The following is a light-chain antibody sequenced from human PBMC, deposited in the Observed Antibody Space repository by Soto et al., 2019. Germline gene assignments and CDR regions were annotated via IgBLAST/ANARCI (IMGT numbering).Light chain of an antibody. CDR2: DAS. CDR1: QSVSSY. V-gene: IGKV3-11*01. CDR3: QQRSNWPGT. Sequence: EIVLTHSPDTLSLSPGERATLYCRASQSVSSYLAWYQQKPGQAPRLLIYDASNRATGIPARFSGSGSGTDFTLTISSLEPEDFAVYYCQQRSNWPGTFGQGSKVDIK. J-gene: IGKJ1*01.